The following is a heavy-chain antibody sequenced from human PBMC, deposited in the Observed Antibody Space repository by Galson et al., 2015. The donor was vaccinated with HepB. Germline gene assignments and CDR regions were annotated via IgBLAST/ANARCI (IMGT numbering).Heavy chain of an antibody. D-gene: IGHD4-23*01. Sequence: SLRLSCAASGFTFSDYYMSWIRQAPGKGLEWVSYISSSSSYKNYADSVKGRFTISRDNAKNSLYLQMNSLRAEDTAVYYCARDLGGNSGFDYWGQGTLVTVSS. J-gene: IGHJ4*02. CDR1: GFTFSDYY. CDR2: ISSSSSYK. V-gene: IGHV3-11*06. CDR3: ARDLGGNSGFDY.